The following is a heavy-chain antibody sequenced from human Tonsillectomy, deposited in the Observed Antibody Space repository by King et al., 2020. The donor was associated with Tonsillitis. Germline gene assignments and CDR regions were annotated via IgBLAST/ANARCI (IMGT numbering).Heavy chain of an antibody. CDR1: GFTFSNAW. D-gene: IGHD3-3*01. J-gene: IGHJ4*02. CDR2: IKSETDGGTT. V-gene: IGHV3-15*01. Sequence: DVQLVESGGGLVKPGGSLRLSCAASGFTFSNAWMSWVRQAPGKGLEWVGRIKSETDGGTTDYAAPVEGRFTISRDDSKNTLYLQMNSLKTEDTAVYYCTTYGFWSGPGYWGQGTLVTVSS. CDR3: TTYGFWSGPGY.